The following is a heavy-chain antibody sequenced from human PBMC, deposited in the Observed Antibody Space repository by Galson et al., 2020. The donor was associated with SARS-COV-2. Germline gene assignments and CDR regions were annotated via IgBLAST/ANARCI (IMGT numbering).Heavy chain of an antibody. CDR2: IYTSGST. D-gene: IGHD3-16*02. J-gene: IGHJ6*02. CDR3: ARGIMITFGGVIVYGMDV. V-gene: IGHV4-61*02. Sequence: SETLSLTCTVSGGSISSGSYYWSWIRQPAGKGLEWIGRIYTSGSTNYNPSLKSRVTISVDTSKNQFSLKLSSVTAADTAVYYCARGIMITFGGVIVYGMDVWGQGTTVTVSS. CDR1: GGSISSGSYY.